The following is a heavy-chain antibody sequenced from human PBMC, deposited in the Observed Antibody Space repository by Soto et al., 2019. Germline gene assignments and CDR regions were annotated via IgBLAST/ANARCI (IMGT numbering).Heavy chain of an antibody. CDR3: TTARHCSSDACSAAE. CDR1: GFTFSTTG. D-gene: IGHD2-2*01. J-gene: IGHJ4*02. CDR2: IGPDPSNT. V-gene: IGHV3-23*01. Sequence: EVQLLESGGALVQPGGSLRLSCTTSGFTFSTTGMLWLRQPPGKGLEWVSAIGPDPSNTKYTDSVKGRFIISRDNSKNTVFLQMTSLGDEYTALYYCTTARHCSSDACSAAEWGQGTLITVSS.